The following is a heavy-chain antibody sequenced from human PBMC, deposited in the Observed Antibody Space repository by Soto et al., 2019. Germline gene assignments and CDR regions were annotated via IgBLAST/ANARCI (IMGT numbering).Heavy chain of an antibody. V-gene: IGHV1-3*01. Sequence: GASVQVSCKASGYTFTSYAMHWVRQAPGQRLEWMGWINAGNGNTKYSQKFQGRVTITRDTSASTAYMELSSLRSEDTAVYYCAREPRTATVTTYLRRYGQRSYFDYWGQGTLVTVSS. D-gene: IGHD4-17*01. J-gene: IGHJ4*02. CDR3: AREPRTATVTTYLRRYGQRSYFDY. CDR2: INAGNGNT. CDR1: GYTFTSYA.